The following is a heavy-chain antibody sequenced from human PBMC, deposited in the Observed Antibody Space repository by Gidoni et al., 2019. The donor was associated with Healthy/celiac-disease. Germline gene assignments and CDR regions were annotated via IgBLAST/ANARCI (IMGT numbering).Heavy chain of an antibody. D-gene: IGHD4-17*01. CDR1: GFPFSSYA. Sequence: EVQLLESGGGLVQPGGSLRLSCAASGFPFSSYAMHWVRQAPGKGLAWVSAISGSGGSTYYADSVKGRSTISRDNSKNTLYLQMNSLRAEDTAVYYCAKDYPDYGDYVPYYYYYGMDVWGQGTTVTVSS. J-gene: IGHJ6*02. V-gene: IGHV3-23*01. CDR2: ISGSGGST. CDR3: AKDYPDYGDYVPYYYYYGMDV.